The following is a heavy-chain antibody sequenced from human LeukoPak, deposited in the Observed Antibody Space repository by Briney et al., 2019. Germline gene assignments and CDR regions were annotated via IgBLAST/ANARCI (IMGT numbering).Heavy chain of an antibody. D-gene: IGHD3-22*01. CDR2: IGVGGNT. J-gene: IGHJ4*02. CDR1: GFTVSSNY. CDR3: AKSSGYSNSFFDS. Sequence: PGGSLRLSCAASGFTVSSNYMSWVRQAPGKGLEWVSGIGVGGNTYSPDSVKGRFTVSRDNSKDTLHLEMSSLRVDDTAVYYCAKSSGYSNSFFDSWGQGTLVTVSS. V-gene: IGHV3-53*01.